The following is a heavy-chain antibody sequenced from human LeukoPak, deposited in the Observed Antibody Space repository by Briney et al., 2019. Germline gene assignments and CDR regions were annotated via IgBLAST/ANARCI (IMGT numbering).Heavy chain of an antibody. Sequence: PSETLSLTCTVPGGSISSYYWSWIRQPPGKGLEWIGYIYHSGSTYYNPSLKSRVTISVDRSKNQFSLKLSSVTAADTAVYYCAREPAAGTFVVDYWGQGTLVTVSS. V-gene: IGHV4-59*12. CDR2: IYHSGST. CDR1: GGSISSYY. J-gene: IGHJ4*02. D-gene: IGHD6-13*01. CDR3: AREPAAGTFVVDY.